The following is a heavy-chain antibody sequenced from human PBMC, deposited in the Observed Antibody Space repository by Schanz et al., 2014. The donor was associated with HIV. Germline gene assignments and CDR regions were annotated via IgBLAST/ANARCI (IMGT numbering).Heavy chain of an antibody. D-gene: IGHD2-2*01. CDR3: AKDMGGVVPAAPFYYYGMDV. V-gene: IGHV3-23*01. CDR1: GFTFSSYA. J-gene: IGHJ6*02. CDR2: ISGSGAGT. Sequence: EVRLLESGGGLVQPGGSLRLSCAASGFTFSSYAMSWVRQAPGKGLEWVSTISGSGAGTYYADSVKGRFTISRDNSKNTLFLQMNSLRAEDTALYYCAKDMGGVVPAAPFYYYGMDVWGQGTTVTVSS.